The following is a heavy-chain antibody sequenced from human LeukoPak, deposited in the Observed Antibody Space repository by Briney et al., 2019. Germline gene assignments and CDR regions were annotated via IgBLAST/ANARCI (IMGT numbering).Heavy chain of an antibody. J-gene: IGHJ4*02. CDR3: ARRSSGWFDY. CDR2: IYYSGST. D-gene: IGHD6-19*01. CDR1: GGSISSSIYY. V-gene: IGHV4-39*01. Sequence: SETLSLTCTVSGGSISSSIYYWGWIRQPPGKGLEWIVSIYYSGSTYYNPSLKSRVTISVDTSKSPLSLKLSSVTAADTAVYYCARRSSGWFDYWGQGTLVTVSS.